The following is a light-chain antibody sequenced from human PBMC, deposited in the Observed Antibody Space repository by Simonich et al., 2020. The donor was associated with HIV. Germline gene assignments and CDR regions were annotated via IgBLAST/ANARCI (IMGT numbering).Light chain of an antibody. CDR3: LQHNSYPLT. CDR1: QGIGTY. J-gene: IGKJ4*01. Sequence: IQLTQSPSFLSASVGDRVTITCRASQGIGTYLAWYQQKPGKAPNLLIYGASTLQSGVPSRFSGSGSGTEFTLTISSLQPEDFATYYCLQHNSYPLTFGGGTKVEIK. V-gene: IGKV1-9*01. CDR2: GAS.